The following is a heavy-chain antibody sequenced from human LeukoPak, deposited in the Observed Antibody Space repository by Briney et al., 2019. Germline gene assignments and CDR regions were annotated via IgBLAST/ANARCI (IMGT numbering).Heavy chain of an antibody. Sequence: GGSLRLSCAASGFSFDDYGMSWVRQAPGKGLEWVSAISGSGGSTYYADSVKGRFTISRDNSKNTLYLQMNSLRAEDTAVYYCAKDPADELWFANWFDPWGQGTLVTVSS. CDR2: ISGSGGST. CDR1: GFSFDDYG. CDR3: AKDPADELWFANWFDP. V-gene: IGHV3-23*01. D-gene: IGHD3-10*01. J-gene: IGHJ5*02.